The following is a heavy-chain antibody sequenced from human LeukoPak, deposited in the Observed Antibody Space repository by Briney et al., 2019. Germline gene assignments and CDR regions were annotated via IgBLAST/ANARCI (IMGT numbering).Heavy chain of an antibody. D-gene: IGHD3-22*01. J-gene: IGHJ3*02. CDR1: GVSISSYY. Sequence: SETLSLTCTVSGVSISSYYWSWIRQPPGKGLEWIGYIYYSGSTNYNPSLKSRVTISVDTSKNQFSLKLSSVTAADTAVYYCARGGHYYEGAFDIWGQGTMVTVSS. V-gene: IGHV4-59*01. CDR2: IYYSGST. CDR3: ARGGHYYEGAFDI.